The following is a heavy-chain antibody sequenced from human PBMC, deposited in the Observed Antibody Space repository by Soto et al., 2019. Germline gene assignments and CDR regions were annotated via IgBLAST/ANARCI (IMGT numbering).Heavy chain of an antibody. CDR2: INAGNGNT. CDR1: GYTFTGYA. V-gene: IGHV1-3*05. D-gene: IGHD6-19*01. J-gene: IGHJ4*02. CDR3: ARAVAVAADFDY. Sequence: QVQLVQSGAEEKKPGASVKVSCKASGYTFTGYAMHWVRQAPGQRLEWMGWINAGNGNTKYSQKFQGRVNITRDTSASAAYMELSSLSSEDTAVYYCARAVAVAADFDYWGQGTLVTVSS.